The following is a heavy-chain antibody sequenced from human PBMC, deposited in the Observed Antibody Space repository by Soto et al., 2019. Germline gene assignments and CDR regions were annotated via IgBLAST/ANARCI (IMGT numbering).Heavy chain of an antibody. CDR2: INPSGGST. V-gene: IGHV1-46*01. CDR3: ARDIIPGFVAAAGIYYYYGMGV. Sequence: ASVKVSCKASGYTFTSYYMHWVRQAPGQGLEWMGIINPSGGSTSYAQKFQGRVTMTRDTSTSTVYMELSSLRSEDTAVYYCARDIIPGFVAAAGIYYYYGMGVWGQGSTVTVSS. J-gene: IGHJ6*02. D-gene: IGHD6-13*01. CDR1: GYTFTSYY.